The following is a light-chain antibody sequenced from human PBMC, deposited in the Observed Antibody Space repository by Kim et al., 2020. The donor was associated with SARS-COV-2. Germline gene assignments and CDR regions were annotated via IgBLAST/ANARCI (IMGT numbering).Light chain of an antibody. Sequence: QSALTQPASVSGSPGQSITISCTGTSGDVGTYNYISWYQQHPDKAPKLLIYDLSSRPSGVSNRFSGSKSDNTASLTISGLQAEDEADYYCTSYTGTSWVFGGGTQLTVL. CDR2: DLS. V-gene: IGLV2-14*03. CDR3: TSYTGTSWV. J-gene: IGLJ3*02. CDR1: SGDVGTYNY.